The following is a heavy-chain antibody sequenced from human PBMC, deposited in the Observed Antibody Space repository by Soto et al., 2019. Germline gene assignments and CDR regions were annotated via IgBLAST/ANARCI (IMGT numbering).Heavy chain of an antibody. Sequence: HPGGCLRLSCAASGFTVSSNYMSWVRQAPGKGLEWVSVIYSGGSTYYADSVKGRFTISRHNSKNTLYLQMNSLRAEDTAVYYCARGIVVVPAAKKDAFDIWGQGTMVTVSS. D-gene: IGHD2-2*01. J-gene: IGHJ3*02. CDR3: ARGIVVVPAAKKDAFDI. V-gene: IGHV3-53*04. CDR1: GFTVSSNY. CDR2: IYSGGST.